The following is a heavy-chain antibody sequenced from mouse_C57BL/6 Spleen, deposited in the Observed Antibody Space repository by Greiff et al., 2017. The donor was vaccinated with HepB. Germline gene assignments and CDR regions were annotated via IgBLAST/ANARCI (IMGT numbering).Heavy chain of an antibody. CDR3: ARGAAQARYYFDY. J-gene: IGHJ2*01. Sequence: QVQLQQPGAELVRPGSSVKLSCKASGYTFTSYWMDWVKQRPGQGLEWIGNIYPSDSETHYNQKFKDKATLTVDNSSSTAYMQLSSLTSEDSAVYYCARGAAQARYYFDYWGQGTTLTVSS. CDR2: IYPSDSET. V-gene: IGHV1-61*01. D-gene: IGHD3-2*02. CDR1: GYTFTSYW.